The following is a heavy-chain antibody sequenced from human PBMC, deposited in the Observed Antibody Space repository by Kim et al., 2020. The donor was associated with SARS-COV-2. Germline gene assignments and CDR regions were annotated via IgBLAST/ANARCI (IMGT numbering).Heavy chain of an antibody. V-gene: IGHV4-59*01. Sequence: YNPSLKSRVTITVDTSKNQFSLKLSSVTAADTAVYYCARYSCGYGNWFDPWGQGTLVTVSS. J-gene: IGHJ5*02. D-gene: IGHD5-18*01. CDR3: ARYSCGYGNWFDP.